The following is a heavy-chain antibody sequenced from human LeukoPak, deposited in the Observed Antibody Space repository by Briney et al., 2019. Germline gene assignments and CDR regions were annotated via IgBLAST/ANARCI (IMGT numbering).Heavy chain of an antibody. D-gene: IGHD5-12*01. Sequence: GGSLRLSCAAPGFSLNNYAMNWVRQAPGKGLEWVSIIIGSSGSTFYADSVKGRFTISRDNSKNTLYLQLNSLRLEDTAVYYCAKGGYDYIEVAYFDFWGQGTLVTVSS. CDR3: AKGGYDYIEVAYFDF. CDR1: GFSLNNYA. V-gene: IGHV3-23*01. CDR2: IIGSSGST. J-gene: IGHJ4*02.